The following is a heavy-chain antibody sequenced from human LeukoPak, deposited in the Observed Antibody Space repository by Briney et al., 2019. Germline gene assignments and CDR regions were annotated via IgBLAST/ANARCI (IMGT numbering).Heavy chain of an antibody. CDR1: GFIFSSYG. CDR2: TSTRGGST. CDR3: AKARSSWGRYFDF. D-gene: IGHD3-16*01. V-gene: IGHV3-23*01. J-gene: IGHJ4*02. Sequence: GGSLRLSCAASGFIFSSYGMSWVRQAPGKGLEWISSTSTRGGSTFYADSVKGRFFISRDNSSNTLFLLMNSLRVDDTAVYYCAKARSSWGRYFDFWGRGTLVTVS.